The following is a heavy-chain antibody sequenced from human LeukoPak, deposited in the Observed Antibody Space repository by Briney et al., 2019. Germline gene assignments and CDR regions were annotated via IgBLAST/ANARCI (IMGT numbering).Heavy chain of an antibody. D-gene: IGHD6-13*01. CDR2: ISGSGGST. V-gene: IGHV3-23*01. J-gene: IGHJ5*02. Sequence: PGGSLRLSCAASGFTFSSYAMSWVRQAPGKGLEWVSAISGSGGSTYYADSVEGRFTISRDNSKNTLYPQMNSLRAEDTAVYYCAKDPPQQLVEGWFDPWGQGPWSPSPQ. CDR1: GFTFSSYA. CDR3: AKDPPQQLVEGWFDP.